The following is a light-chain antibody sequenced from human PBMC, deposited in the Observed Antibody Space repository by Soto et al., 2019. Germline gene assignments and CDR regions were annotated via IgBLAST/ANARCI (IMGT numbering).Light chain of an antibody. J-gene: IGKJ5*01. Sequence: EIVLTQSPGTLSLSPGERATLSCRASQGVSSSYLAWYQQKPGQPPRPLIYGSSSRATGIHDRFSGSGSVTDFTFTISRLEPEDFAVYYCEQYCSSPPITFGHGTRLEIK. CDR1: QGVSSSY. CDR2: GSS. CDR3: EQYCSSPPIT. V-gene: IGKV3-20*01.